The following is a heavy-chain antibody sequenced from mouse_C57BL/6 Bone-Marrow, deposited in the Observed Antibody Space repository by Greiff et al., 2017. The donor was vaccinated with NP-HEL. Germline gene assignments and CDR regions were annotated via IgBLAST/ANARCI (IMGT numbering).Heavy chain of an antibody. CDR1: GFNIKDYY. Sequence: EVQLQESGAELVKPGASVKLSCTASGFNIKDYYMHWVKQRTEQGLEWIGRIDPEDGETKYAPKFQGKATITADTSSNTAYLQLSSLTSEDTAVYYCAREYYSNQYYFDYWGQGTTLTVSS. D-gene: IGHD2-5*01. V-gene: IGHV14-2*01. J-gene: IGHJ2*01. CDR3: AREYYSNQYYFDY. CDR2: IDPEDGET.